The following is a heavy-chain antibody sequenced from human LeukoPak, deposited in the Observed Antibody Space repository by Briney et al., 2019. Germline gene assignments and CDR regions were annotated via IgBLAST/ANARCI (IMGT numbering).Heavy chain of an antibody. J-gene: IGHJ4*02. Sequence: GGSLRLSCAASGFSISAYALNWVRQTPGKGPEWVSTITGSGGGTYYADSVKGRFTISRDLSKNTLYLEMNGLSAEDTAIYHCATVGVYWYIQDWGQGTLVTVSS. D-gene: IGHD2-21*01. CDR2: ITGSGGGT. V-gene: IGHV3-23*01. CDR3: ATVGVYWYIQD. CDR1: GFSISAYA.